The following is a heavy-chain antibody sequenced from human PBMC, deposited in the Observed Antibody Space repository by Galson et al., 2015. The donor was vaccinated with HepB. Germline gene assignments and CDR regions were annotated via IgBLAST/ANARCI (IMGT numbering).Heavy chain of an antibody. CDR1: GYSFTNHD. D-gene: IGHD3-3*02. CDR3: VRGIFGVKDV. J-gene: IGHJ6*02. CDR2: MNPNSGDT. Sequence: SVKVSCKASGYSFTNHDINWVRQATGQGLEWLGWMNPNSGDTGSAPKFEGRVIMTRNTSITTAYMELTRLTSEDTAVYYCVRGIFGVKDVWGQGTTVTVSS. V-gene: IGHV1-8*01.